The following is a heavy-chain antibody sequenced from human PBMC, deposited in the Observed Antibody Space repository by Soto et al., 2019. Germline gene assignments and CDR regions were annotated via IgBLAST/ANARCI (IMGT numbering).Heavy chain of an antibody. J-gene: IGHJ4*02. CDR2: IRLAAGNT. CDR3: AKSTYCAGDCYSKDFDA. Sequence: DVQLLESGGGLVQPGGSLRLSCAVSGVTLSDYAMSWVRQAPGEGLEWVSSIRLAAGNTHHADSVRGRFTISRDNLKNILYLQMNYLRAEDTALYYCAKSTYCAGDCYSKDFDAWGQGTLVTVS. D-gene: IGHD2-21*02. V-gene: IGHV3-23*01. CDR1: GVTLSDYA.